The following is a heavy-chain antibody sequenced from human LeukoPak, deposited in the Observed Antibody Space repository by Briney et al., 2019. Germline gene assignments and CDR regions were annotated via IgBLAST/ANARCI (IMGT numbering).Heavy chain of an antibody. Sequence: TTSETLSLTCSASYSMSSSFSWGWIRQSPGKGLEWIGSIYDGGNTYYNPSLKSRVTMSVDTSKNQFSLKLNSVTAADTAVYYCARDRDLRWFYYWGQGTLVTVSS. D-gene: IGHD2-21*01. CDR1: YSMSSSFS. CDR2: IYDGGNT. CDR3: ARDRDLRWFYY. V-gene: IGHV4-38-2*02. J-gene: IGHJ4*02.